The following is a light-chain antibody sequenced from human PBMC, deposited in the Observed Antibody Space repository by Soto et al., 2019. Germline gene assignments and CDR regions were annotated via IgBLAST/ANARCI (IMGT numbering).Light chain of an antibody. CDR3: QQYVNYPLT. V-gene: IGKV1-5*01. CDR2: DAS. CDR1: QSVGSW. Sequence: DIQMTQSPSTLSASVGDRVTISCRASQSVGSWLAWYQQKPGKAPKFLIYDASTLESGVPSRFSGSGSGTEFTLTISSLQPDDFATYYCQQYVNYPLTFGGGTKVDIK. J-gene: IGKJ4*01.